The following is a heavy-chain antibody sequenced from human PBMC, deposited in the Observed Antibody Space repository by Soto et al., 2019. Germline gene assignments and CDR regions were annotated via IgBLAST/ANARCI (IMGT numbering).Heavy chain of an antibody. V-gene: IGHV3-33*01. CDR3: ARDRVPAAIWGALYGMDV. Sequence: QVQLVESGGGVVQPGRSLRLSCAASGFTFSSYGMHWVRQAPGKGLEWVAVIWYDGSNKYYADSVKGRFTISRDNSKNPQXLQMNSLRAEDTAVYYCARDRVPAAIWGALYGMDVWGQGTTVTVSS. CDR2: IWYDGSNK. D-gene: IGHD2-2*01. CDR1: GFTFSSYG. J-gene: IGHJ6*02.